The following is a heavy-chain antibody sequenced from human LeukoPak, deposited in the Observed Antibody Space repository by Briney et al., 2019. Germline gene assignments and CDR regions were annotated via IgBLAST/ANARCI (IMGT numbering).Heavy chain of an antibody. Sequence: GGSLRLSCAASGFTFSSYAMHWVRQAPGKGLEWVAVISYDGSNKYYADSVKGRFTISRDNSKNTLYLQMNSLRAEDTAVYYCAKDSAGVPASFDYWGQGTLVTVSS. CDR3: AKDSAGVPASFDY. D-gene: IGHD2-2*01. CDR2: ISYDGSNK. CDR1: GFTFSSYA. J-gene: IGHJ4*02. V-gene: IGHV3-30-3*01.